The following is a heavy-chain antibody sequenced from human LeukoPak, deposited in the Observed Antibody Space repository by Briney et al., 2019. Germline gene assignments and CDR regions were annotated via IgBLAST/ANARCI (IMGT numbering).Heavy chain of an antibody. CDR3: AKREKGTTGRFFDY. V-gene: IGHV3-23*01. D-gene: IGHD4-17*01. CDR1: GFTFTNYA. Sequence: GGSLKLSCAASGFTFTNYAMTWVRQAPGKGLEWVSGISEGVGNTYYADSVKGRFTISRDHSKNTLYLQMNSLRAEDTALYYCAKREKGTTGRFFDYWGQGTLVTVSS. J-gene: IGHJ4*02. CDR2: ISEGVGNT.